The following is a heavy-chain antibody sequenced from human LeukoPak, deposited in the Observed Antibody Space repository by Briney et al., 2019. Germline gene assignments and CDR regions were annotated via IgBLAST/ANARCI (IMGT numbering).Heavy chain of an antibody. CDR2: IRYDESDK. D-gene: IGHD1-14*01. V-gene: IGHV3-30*02. CDR1: GSTFSSYG. Sequence: PGGSQRLSCAASGSTFSSYGMHWVRQAPGKGLEWVAFIRYDESDKYYADSVKGRFSISRDNSENTLFLQMNSLRAEDTAVYYCAKDKNVLCSITCRSEFDTWGQGTRVTVSS. CDR3: AKDKNVLCSITCRSEFDT. J-gene: IGHJ5*02.